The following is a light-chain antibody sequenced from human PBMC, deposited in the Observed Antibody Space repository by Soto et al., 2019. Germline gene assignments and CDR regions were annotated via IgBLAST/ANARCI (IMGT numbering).Light chain of an antibody. CDR2: EVS. J-gene: IGLJ2*01. CDR3: SSYINTNTLV. Sequence: QSALTQPASVSGSPGQSIAISCSGTSSDVGDYKSVSWYQHHSGKVPKLVIFEVSNRPSGVSDRFSGSKSGNTASLTISGLQAEDESDYYCSSYINTNTLVFGGGTKLTVL. CDR1: SSDVGDYKS. V-gene: IGLV2-14*01.